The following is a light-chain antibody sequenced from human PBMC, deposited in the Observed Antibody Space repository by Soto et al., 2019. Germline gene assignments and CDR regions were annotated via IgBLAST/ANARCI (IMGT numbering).Light chain of an antibody. J-gene: IGLJ2*01. CDR2: EGT. Sequence: QSVLTQPASVSGSPGQSITISYTGTSSDVGSYNLVSWFQQHPDKAPKVLIYEGTKRPSGVSNRFSGSKSGHTASLTISGLQAEDEADYYCCSYVGSSTVFGGGTKLTVL. V-gene: IGLV2-23*03. CDR1: SSDVGSYNL. CDR3: CSYVGSSTV.